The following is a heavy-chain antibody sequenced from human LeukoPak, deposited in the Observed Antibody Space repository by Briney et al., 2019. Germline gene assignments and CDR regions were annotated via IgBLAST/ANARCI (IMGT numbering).Heavy chain of an antibody. J-gene: IGHJ4*02. D-gene: IGHD3-22*01. CDR1: GGSISSGDYY. CDR3: ARGGGIYYDSSGYPSWDY. V-gene: IGHV4-30-4*01. Sequence: SQTLSLTCTVSGGSISSGDYYWSWIRQPPGKGLEWIGYIYYSGSTYYNPSLKSRVTISVDTSKNQFSLKLSSVTAADTAVYCCARGGGIYYDSSGYPSWDYWGQGTLVTVSS. CDR2: IYYSGST.